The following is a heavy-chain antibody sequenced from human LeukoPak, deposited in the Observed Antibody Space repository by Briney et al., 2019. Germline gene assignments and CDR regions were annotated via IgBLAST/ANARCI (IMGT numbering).Heavy chain of an antibody. CDR2: IYRSSNGETT. J-gene: IGHJ4*02. Sequence: GGSLRLSCAASGITFSNAWMTWVRQAPGKGLEWVGRIYRSSNGETTDYGAPVNGRFTMSRDDSKNTLYLQMNSLKTEDTAVYYCTHYSSGSCPFWGQGTLVTVSS. CDR3: THYSSGSCPF. CDR1: GITFSNAW. D-gene: IGHD6-19*01. V-gene: IGHV3-15*01.